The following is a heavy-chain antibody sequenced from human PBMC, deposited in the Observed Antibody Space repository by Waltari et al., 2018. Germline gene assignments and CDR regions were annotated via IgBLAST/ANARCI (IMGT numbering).Heavy chain of an antibody. CDR2: IYYSGST. J-gene: IGHJ5*02. CDR3: ARRTNAAAGKYGRNSNWFDP. D-gene: IGHD6-13*01. V-gene: IGHV4-39*07. CDR1: GGSISSSSYY. Sequence: QLQLQESGPGLVKPSETLSLTCTVSGGSISSSSYYWGWIRQPPGKGLEWIGSIYYSGSTDYHPSLKSRVTISVDTSKNQFSRKLSSVTAADTAVYYCARRTNAAAGKYGRNSNWFDPWGQGTLVTVSS.